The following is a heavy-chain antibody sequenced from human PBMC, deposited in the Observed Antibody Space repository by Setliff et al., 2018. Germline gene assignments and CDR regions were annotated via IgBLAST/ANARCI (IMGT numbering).Heavy chain of an antibody. Sequence: NPSETLSLTCAVSGYSISSGYYWGWIRQPPGKGLEWIGSIYHSGSTYYNPSLKSRVTISVDTSKNQFSLKLSSVTAADTAVYYCARSAGYSSSWYNYCYGMDVWGQGTTVTVSS. CDR3: ARSAGYSSSWYNYCYGMDV. V-gene: IGHV4-38-2*01. CDR2: IYHSGST. D-gene: IGHD6-13*01. CDR1: GYSISSGYY. J-gene: IGHJ6*02.